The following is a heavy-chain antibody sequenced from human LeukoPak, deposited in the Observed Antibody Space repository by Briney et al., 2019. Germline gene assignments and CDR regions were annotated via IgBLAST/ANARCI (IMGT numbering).Heavy chain of an antibody. CDR1: GGSISSSSYY. D-gene: IGHD6-13*01. Sequence: SETLSLTCTVSGGSISSSSYYWGWIRQPPGKGLEWIGSIYYSGSTYYNPSLKSRATISVDTSKNQFSLKLSSVTAADTAVYYCARHRPYSSSWYGPKYYYYYYYMDVWGKGTTVTISS. CDR3: ARHRPYSSSWYGPKYYYYYYYMDV. CDR2: IYYSGST. V-gene: IGHV4-39*01. J-gene: IGHJ6*03.